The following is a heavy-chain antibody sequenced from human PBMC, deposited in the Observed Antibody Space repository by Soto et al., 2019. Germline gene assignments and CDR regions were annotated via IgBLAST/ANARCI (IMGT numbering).Heavy chain of an antibody. Sequence: QVQLVESGGGVVPPGRSLRLSCAASGFTFNNYAMHWVRQAPGKGLEWVAIISNDGSDQTYVHSVKGRFTISRDNSKNTVYLQMNSLRPDDTAVYFCAQGCSGAYCFFLVNWGQGTLVTVSS. V-gene: IGHV3-30*03. CDR2: ISNDGSDQ. CDR3: AQGCSGAYCFFLVN. D-gene: IGHD5-12*01. J-gene: IGHJ4*02. CDR1: GFTFNNYA.